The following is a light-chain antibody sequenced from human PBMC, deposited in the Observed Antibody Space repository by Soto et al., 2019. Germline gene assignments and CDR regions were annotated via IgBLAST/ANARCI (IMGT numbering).Light chain of an antibody. Sequence: QSALTQPPSASGSPGQSVTISCTGTSSDVGGYNYVSWYQQHPGKAPKLMIYEVTKRPSGVTDRFSGSKSGNTASLTVSGLLAEDEADYYCSSHAGIINVVFGGGTKVTVL. V-gene: IGLV2-8*01. J-gene: IGLJ3*02. CDR1: SSDVGGYNY. CDR3: SSHAGIINVV. CDR2: EVT.